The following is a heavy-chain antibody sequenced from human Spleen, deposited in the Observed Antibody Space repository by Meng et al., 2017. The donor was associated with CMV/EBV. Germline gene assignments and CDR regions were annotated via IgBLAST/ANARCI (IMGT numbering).Heavy chain of an antibody. V-gene: IGHV3-23*03. D-gene: IGHD1-26*01. CDR2: IYSGGSAT. CDR1: GFTFSSYS. Sequence: GGSLRLSCAASGFTFSSYSMNWVRQAPGKGLEWVSVIYSGGSATYYADSMKGRFTISRDNSKNTLFLQMDSLGAEDTAVYYCAKIGSFTYYYYGMDVWGQGTTVTVSS. J-gene: IGHJ6*02. CDR3: AKIGSFTYYYYGMDV.